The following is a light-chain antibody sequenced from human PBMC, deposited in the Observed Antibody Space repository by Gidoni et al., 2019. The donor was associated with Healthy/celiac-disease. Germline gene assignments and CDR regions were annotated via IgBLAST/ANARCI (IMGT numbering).Light chain of an antibody. CDR2: LGS. Sequence: DLVLTQSPLSLPVTPGEPASISCRSSQSLLHSNGYNYLDWYLQKPGQSPQLLIYLGSNRASGVPDRFSGSGSGTDLTLKSSRVEAEDVGVYYCMQALQTPWTFGQGTKVEIK. CDR3: MQALQTPWT. J-gene: IGKJ1*01. CDR1: QSLLHSNGYNY. V-gene: IGKV2-28*01.